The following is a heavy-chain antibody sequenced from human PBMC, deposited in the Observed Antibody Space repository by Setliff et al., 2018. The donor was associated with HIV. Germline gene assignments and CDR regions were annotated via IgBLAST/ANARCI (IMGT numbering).Heavy chain of an antibody. Sequence: GGSLRLSCAASGFTFSSYWMHWVRQAPGKGLVWVSRINSDGSSTSYADSVKGRFTISRDNAKNTLYLQMNSLRAEDTAVYYCAREVGSGWYFDYWGQGTLVTVS. J-gene: IGHJ4*02. D-gene: IGHD6-19*01. CDR2: INSDGSST. CDR1: GFTFSSYW. V-gene: IGHV3-74*01. CDR3: AREVGSGWYFDY.